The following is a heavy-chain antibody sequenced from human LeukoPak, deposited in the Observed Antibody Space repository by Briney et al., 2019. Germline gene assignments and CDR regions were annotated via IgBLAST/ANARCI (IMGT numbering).Heavy chain of an antibody. J-gene: IGHJ2*01. CDR3: ARYSGGWYFDL. V-gene: IGHV1-2*02. Sequence: ASVKVPCKTSGYTFTGYYMHWVRQAPGQGLEWMGWINPNSGGTNYAQKFQGRVTMTRDTSISTAYMELTRLRSDDTAGYYCARYSGGWYFDLWGRGTLVTVSS. D-gene: IGHD6-19*01. CDR2: INPNSGGT. CDR1: GYTFTGYY.